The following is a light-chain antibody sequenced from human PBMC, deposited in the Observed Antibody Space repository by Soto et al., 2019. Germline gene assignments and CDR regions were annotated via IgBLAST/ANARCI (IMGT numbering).Light chain of an antibody. CDR3: RQYNTYPWT. V-gene: IGKV1-17*01. CDR2: AAS. CDR1: QGVRND. Sequence: DIQMTQSPSSLSASVGDRVTITCRASQGVRNDLDWVQQKPAIAHESLIYAASSLQSGLPSRFSGSVSGTEFTLTISSLQAEDFDTYHCRQYNTYPWTVGQGTEVEI. J-gene: IGKJ1*01.